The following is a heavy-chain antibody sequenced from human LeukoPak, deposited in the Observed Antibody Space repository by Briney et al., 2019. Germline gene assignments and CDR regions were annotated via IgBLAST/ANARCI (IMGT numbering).Heavy chain of an antibody. CDR2: IYTSGRT. CDR3: ARVMYYYDGLDY. CDR1: GGSISSYY. J-gene: IGHJ4*02. Sequence: SETLSLTCTVSGGSISSYYWSWIRQPAGKGLEWIGRIYTSGRTNYNPSLKSRVTMSVDTSKNQFSLRLSSVTAADTAVYYCARVMYYYDGLDYWGQGTLVTVSS. D-gene: IGHD3-22*01. V-gene: IGHV4-4*07.